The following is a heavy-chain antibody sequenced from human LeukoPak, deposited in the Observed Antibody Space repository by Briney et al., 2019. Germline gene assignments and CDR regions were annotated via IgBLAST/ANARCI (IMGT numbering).Heavy chain of an antibody. D-gene: IGHD3-9*01. Sequence: GRSLRLSCAASGFTFSSYGMHWVRQAPGKGLEGVAVIWYDGSNKYYADSVKGRFNISRDNSKNTLYLQMNSLRAEDTAVYYCARPILTGYYSPLDYWGQGTLVTVSS. CDR2: IWYDGSNK. V-gene: IGHV3-33*01. CDR1: GFTFSSYG. CDR3: ARPILTGYYSPLDY. J-gene: IGHJ4*02.